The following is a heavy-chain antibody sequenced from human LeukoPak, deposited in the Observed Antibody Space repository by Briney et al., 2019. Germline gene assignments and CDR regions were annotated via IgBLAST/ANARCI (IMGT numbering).Heavy chain of an antibody. V-gene: IGHV3-23*01. J-gene: IGHJ4*02. Sequence: TGGSLRLSCAASGFTFSSYAMSWVRQAPGKGLEWVSAISGSGGSTYYADSVKGRFTISRDNSKITLYLQMNSLRAEDTAVYYCAKATPMAIYYFDYWGQGTLVTVSS. CDR1: GFTFSSYA. CDR3: AKATPMAIYYFDY. CDR2: ISGSGGST. D-gene: IGHD5-18*01.